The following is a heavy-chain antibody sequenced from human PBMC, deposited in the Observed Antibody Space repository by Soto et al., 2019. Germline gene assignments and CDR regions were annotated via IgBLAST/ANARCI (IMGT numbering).Heavy chain of an antibody. D-gene: IGHD3-16*02. Sequence: SGGSLRLSCAVSGFPFSSYGMHWVRQAPGKGLEWVAITSYDGTKKNYADSVKGRFTISRDNSNNTLYLQMNSLRGADTAVYFCAXEHYDYVWGNYRSPFDYWGQGALVTVSS. J-gene: IGHJ4*02. V-gene: IGHV3-30*18. CDR3: AXEHYDYVWGNYRSPFDY. CDR1: GFPFSSYG. CDR2: TSYDGTKK.